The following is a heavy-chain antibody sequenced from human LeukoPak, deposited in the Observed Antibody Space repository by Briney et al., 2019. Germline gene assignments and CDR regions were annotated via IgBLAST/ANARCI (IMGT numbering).Heavy chain of an antibody. V-gene: IGHV4-39*01. CDR2: MYYNGDT. CDR1: GGSINSTHYF. J-gene: IGHJ4*02. Sequence: SETLSLTCTVSGGSINSTHYFWAWIRQPPGKGLEWIGTMYYNGDTYYNLSLKSRGTVSVDTSKNLFSLKLASVTAADTAVYYCTRSTWGDCSTGACYTTDFDYWGRGTLVTVSS. D-gene: IGHD2-21*02. CDR3: TRSTWGDCSTGACYTTDFDY.